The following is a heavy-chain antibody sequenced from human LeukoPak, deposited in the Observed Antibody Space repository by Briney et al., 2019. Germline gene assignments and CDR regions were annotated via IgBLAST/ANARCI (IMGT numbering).Heavy chain of an antibody. Sequence: ASVKVSCKVSGYTLTELSMHWVRQAPGQGLEWMGWINPNSGDTKFAQKFQGRVTMTRDTSISTAYMDLSSLTSDDTAVYFCARGQYRYAFDYWGQGTLVTVSS. CDR1: GYTLTELS. D-gene: IGHD5-18*01. CDR3: ARGQYRYAFDY. J-gene: IGHJ4*02. CDR2: INPNSGDT. V-gene: IGHV1-2*02.